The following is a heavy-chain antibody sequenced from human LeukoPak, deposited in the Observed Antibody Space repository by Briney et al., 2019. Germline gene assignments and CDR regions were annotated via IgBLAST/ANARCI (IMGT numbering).Heavy chain of an antibody. CDR2: IYYSGST. Sequence: PTQTLSLTCTVSGGSISSGDYYWSWIRQPPGKGLEWIGYIYYSGSTYYNPSLKSRVTISVDTSKNQFSLKLSSVTAADTAVYYCAYGSGSNWFDPWGQGTLVTVSS. CDR3: AYGSGSNWFDP. D-gene: IGHD3-10*01. CDR1: GGSISSGDYY. J-gene: IGHJ5*02. V-gene: IGHV4-30-4*08.